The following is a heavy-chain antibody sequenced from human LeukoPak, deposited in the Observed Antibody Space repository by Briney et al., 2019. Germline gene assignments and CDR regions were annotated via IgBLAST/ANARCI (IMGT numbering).Heavy chain of an antibody. Sequence: PGGSLRLSCAASGFIFSDYSMNWVRQAPGKGLEWVSSFSTSSKYIYYADSVKGRFTISRDNAKNSLFLQMNSLRAEDTALYYCAKGYSSGWTPFDYWGQGTLVTVSS. CDR2: FSTSSKYI. D-gene: IGHD6-19*01. V-gene: IGHV3-21*04. CDR1: GFIFSDYS. J-gene: IGHJ4*02. CDR3: AKGYSSGWTPFDY.